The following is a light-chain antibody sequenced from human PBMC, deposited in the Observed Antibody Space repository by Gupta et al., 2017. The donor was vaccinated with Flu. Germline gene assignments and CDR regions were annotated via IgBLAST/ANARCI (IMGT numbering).Light chain of an antibody. J-gene: IGLJ1*01. V-gene: IGLV1-44*01. CDR1: TSNIGRYT. CDR2: DFS. Sequence: VTISCSGSTSNIGRYTVDWYQQFPGKAPKLIMYDFSDRPAGVPDRFSGSKSGTSASLAISGLQPEDEADYYCAVWDDSLNGHYVFGTGTKVTVL. CDR3: AVWDDSLNGHYV.